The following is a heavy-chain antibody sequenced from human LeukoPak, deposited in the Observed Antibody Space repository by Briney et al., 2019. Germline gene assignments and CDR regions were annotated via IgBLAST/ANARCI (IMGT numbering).Heavy chain of an antibody. D-gene: IGHD5-18*01. V-gene: IGHV4-4*07. CDR2: IYTSGST. Sequence: PSETLSLTCTVSGGSISSYYWSWIRQPAGKGLEWIGRIYTSGSTNYNPSLKSRVTMSVDTSKNQFSLKLSSVTAADTAVYYCASQVDTAMVTGWFDPWGQGTLVTVSS. CDR3: ASQVDTAMVTGWFDP. J-gene: IGHJ5*02. CDR1: GGSISSYY.